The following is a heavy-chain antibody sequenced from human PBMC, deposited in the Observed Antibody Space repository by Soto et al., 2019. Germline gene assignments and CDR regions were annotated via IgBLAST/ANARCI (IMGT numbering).Heavy chain of an antibody. D-gene: IGHD6-13*01. CDR1: GFSLSNAGLG. CDR2: IFSNDEK. V-gene: IGHV2-26*04. J-gene: IGHJ5*02. CDR3: ASTYSTSWYWFDP. Sequence: QVTVKESGPVLVKPTETLTLTCTVSGFSLSNAGLGVSWIRQPPGKALEWLAHIFSNDEKTYSTSLKSRLTISKDTSKNQVVLIMTTMDPVDTATYYCASTYSTSWYWFDPWGQGTLVTVSS.